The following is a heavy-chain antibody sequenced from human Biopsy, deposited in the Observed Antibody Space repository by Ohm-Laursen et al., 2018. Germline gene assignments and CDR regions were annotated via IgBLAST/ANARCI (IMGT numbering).Heavy chain of an antibody. Sequence: ASVKVSCKTSGGTFGGSPITWLRQAPGQGLEWIGRIIPVVGLTTYAPRFQGRVTVTADTSTNTVYMDLSSLRSEDTAVYYCAKDQLHTTSSVGAAFEIWGPGTLVTVS. CDR1: GGTFGGSP. CDR3: AKDQLHTTSSVGAAFEI. D-gene: IGHD1-7*01. V-gene: IGHV1-69*04. J-gene: IGHJ3*02. CDR2: IIPVVGLT.